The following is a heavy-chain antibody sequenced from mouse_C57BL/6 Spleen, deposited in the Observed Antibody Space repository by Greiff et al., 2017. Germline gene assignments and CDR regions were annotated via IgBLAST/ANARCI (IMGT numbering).Heavy chain of an antibody. V-gene: IGHV2-4*01. J-gene: IGHJ4*01. CDR3: AKGPHYAMDY. Sequence: QVQLQQSGPGLVQPSQSLSITCTVSGFSLTSYGVHWVRQPPGQGLEWLGVIWSGGSTDYNAAFISRLSISKDNSKSQVFFKMNSLQADDTAIYYCAKGPHYAMDYWGQGTSVTVSS. CDR2: IWSGGST. CDR1: GFSLTSYG.